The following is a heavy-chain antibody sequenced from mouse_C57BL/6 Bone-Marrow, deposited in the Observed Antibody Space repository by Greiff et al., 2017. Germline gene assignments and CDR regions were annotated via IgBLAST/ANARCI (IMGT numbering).Heavy chain of an antibody. J-gene: IGHJ1*03. CDR1: GFPFSSYG. CDR2: IRSGGSYT. Sequence: DVKLVESGGDLVKPGGSLKLSCAASGFPFSSYGMSWVRQTPDKRLEWVATIRSGGSYTYYPDRVKGQFTISRDNAKNTLYLQMSSLKSEDTAMYYCARQGYYYGSDWYFDVWGTGTTVTVSS. D-gene: IGHD1-1*01. V-gene: IGHV5-6*02. CDR3: ARQGYYYGSDWYFDV.